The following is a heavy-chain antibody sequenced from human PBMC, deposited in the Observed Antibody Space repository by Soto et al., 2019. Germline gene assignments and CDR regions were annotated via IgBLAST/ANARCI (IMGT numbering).Heavy chain of an antibody. J-gene: IGHJ3*02. CDR3: ARVLGYSSSWWRHSAFDI. D-gene: IGHD6-13*01. Sequence: SETLSLTCAVYGGSFSGYYWSWVRQPPGKGLEWIGEINHSGSASYNSSLKSRATISIDTSKNQFSLKLTAVTAADTAVYYCARVLGYSSSWWRHSAFDIWGQGTMVTVS. CDR1: GGSFSGYY. V-gene: IGHV4-34*01. CDR2: INHSGSA.